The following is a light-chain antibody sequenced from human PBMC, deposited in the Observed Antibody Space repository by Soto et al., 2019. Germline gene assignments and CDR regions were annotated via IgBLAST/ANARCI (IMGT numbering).Light chain of an antibody. V-gene: IGKV1-5*03. CDR2: KAS. CDR3: QPYNSYPWT. J-gene: IGKJ1*01. CDR1: QSISSW. Sequence: DIQMTQSPSTLSASVGDRVTITCRASQSISSWLAWYQQKPGKAPNLLIYKASTLQSGVPSRFSGGGSGTEYTLTVSSLQPFDFAIHYYQPYNSYPWTFGQGTNVEIK.